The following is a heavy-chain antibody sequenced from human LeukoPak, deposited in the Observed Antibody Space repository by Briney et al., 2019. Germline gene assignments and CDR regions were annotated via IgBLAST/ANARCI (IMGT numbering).Heavy chain of an antibody. D-gene: IGHD2-21*02. CDR3: ARKIDGDPAFDY. V-gene: IGHV1-2*02. J-gene: IGHJ4*02. CDR2: INPNSGGT. Sequence: ASVKVSCKASGYTFTGYYMHWVRQAPGQGLEWMGWINPNSGGTNYAQKFQGRVTMTRDTSISTAYMELSRLRSDDTAVYYCARKIDGDPAFDYWGQGTPVTVSS. CDR1: GYTFTGYY.